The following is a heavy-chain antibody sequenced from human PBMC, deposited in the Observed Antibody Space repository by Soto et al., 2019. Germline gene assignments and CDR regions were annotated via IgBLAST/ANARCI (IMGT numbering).Heavy chain of an antibody. CDR3: ARVRSSGYSSPFDY. V-gene: IGHV3-48*02. Sequence: GSLRLSCAASGFTFSSYSMNWVRQAPGKGLEWVSYISSSSSTISYADSVKGRFTISRDNAKNSLYLQMNSLRDEDTAVYYCARVRSSGYSSPFDYWGQGTLVTVSS. J-gene: IGHJ4*02. CDR1: GFTFSSYS. CDR2: ISSSSSTI. D-gene: IGHD3-22*01.